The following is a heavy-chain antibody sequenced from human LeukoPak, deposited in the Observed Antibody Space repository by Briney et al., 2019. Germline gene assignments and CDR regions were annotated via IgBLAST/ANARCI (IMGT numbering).Heavy chain of an antibody. CDR2: VSGSGGST. Sequence: AGGSLRLSCAASAFTFRPYAMIWVRQAPGKGLEWVSSVSGSGGSTYYADSVRGRFTISRDNSKNTVYLQMDSLRAEDTAVYYCAKENPLQNWNYDYWGQGTLVTVSS. J-gene: IGHJ4*02. CDR3: AKENPLQNWNYDY. V-gene: IGHV3-23*01. CDR1: AFTFRPYA. D-gene: IGHD1-1*01.